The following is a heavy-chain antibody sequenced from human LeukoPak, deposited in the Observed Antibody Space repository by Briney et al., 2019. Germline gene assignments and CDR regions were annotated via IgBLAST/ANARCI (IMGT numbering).Heavy chain of an antibody. D-gene: IGHD3-16*02. CDR1: GCSISSYY. CDR3: ARGGYRPSDFDY. V-gene: IGHV4-59*01. J-gene: IGHJ4*02. CDR2: IYYSGST. Sequence: TPSETLSLTCPVSGCSISSYYWSWIRQPPGKGLEWIEYIYYSGSTNYNPSLKSRFTISVDTSKNQFSPKLSSVTAADTAVYYCARGGYRPSDFDYWGQGTLVTVSS.